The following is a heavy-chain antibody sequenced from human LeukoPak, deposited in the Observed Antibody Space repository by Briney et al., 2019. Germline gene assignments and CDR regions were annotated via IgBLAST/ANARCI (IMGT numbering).Heavy chain of an antibody. V-gene: IGHV4-38-2*01. CDR1: GYSISSGYY. J-gene: IGHJ4*02. Sequence: PSETLSLTCAVSGYSISSGYYWGWIRQPPGKGLEWIATIFHSGSTYYNPSLKSRVTVSVDTSKNQFSLKLSSETAADTAVYFCARGWNYPQAYFDYWGQGTLVTVSS. CDR3: ARGWNYPQAYFDY. D-gene: IGHD1-7*01. CDR2: IFHSGST.